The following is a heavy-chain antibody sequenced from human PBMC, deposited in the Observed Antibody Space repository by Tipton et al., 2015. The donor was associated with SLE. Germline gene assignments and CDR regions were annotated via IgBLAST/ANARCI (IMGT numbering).Heavy chain of an antibody. Sequence: TLSLTCTASGGSISQNNYFWCWNRPPPGKGLEWIGSVFSSGSNYYNPSLRSRVTISLDTSKNQFSLSLSSVTAADTAVFYCARLAHYYNDLDVWGQGTTVIVSS. J-gene: IGHJ6*02. CDR3: ARLAHYYNDLDV. V-gene: IGHV4-39*07. CDR2: VFSSGSN. CDR1: GGSISQNNYF.